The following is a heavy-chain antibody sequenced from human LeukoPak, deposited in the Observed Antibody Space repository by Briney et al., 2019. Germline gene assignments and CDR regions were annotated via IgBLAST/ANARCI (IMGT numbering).Heavy chain of an antibody. J-gene: IGHJ3*01. CDR2: MNQDESEK. D-gene: IGHD6-13*01. CDR3: VRGDSSNYDHTFDF. Sequence: GGSLRLSCAASGFTFSNYWMSWVRQAPGKGLEWVANMNQDESEKNYVDSVKGRFTISRDNAKNSLGLQMNSLRAEDTAVYYCVRGDSSNYDHTFDFWGQGTLVIVSS. CDR1: GFTFSNYW. V-gene: IGHV3-7*01.